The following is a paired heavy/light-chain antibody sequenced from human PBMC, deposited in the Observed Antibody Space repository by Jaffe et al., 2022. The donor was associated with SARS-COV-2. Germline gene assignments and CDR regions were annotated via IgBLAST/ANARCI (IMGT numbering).Heavy chain of an antibody. D-gene: IGHD4-4*01. CDR1: GFSVSSSY. J-gene: IGHJ4*02. CDR3: VKGLTKRYFDY. V-gene: IGHV3-53*01. Sequence: EVQLVESGGGLIQPGGSLRLSCAASGFSVSSSYMSWVRQAPGKGLEWVSGIYSGGSTYYADSVKGRFTISRDNSKNTLYLQMNSLRAEDTAVYYCVKGLTKRYFDYWGQGTLVTVSS. CDR2: IYSGGST.
Light chain of an antibody. V-gene: IGKV1-39*01. Sequence: DIQMTQSPSSLSASVGDRVTITCRASQSISSYLNWYQQKPGKAPNLLIYAASSLQSGVPSRFSGSGSGTDFTLTISSLQPEDFATYYCQQSSSTPYTFGQGTKLEIK. CDR1: QSISSY. CDR3: QQSSSTPYT. CDR2: AAS. J-gene: IGKJ2*01.